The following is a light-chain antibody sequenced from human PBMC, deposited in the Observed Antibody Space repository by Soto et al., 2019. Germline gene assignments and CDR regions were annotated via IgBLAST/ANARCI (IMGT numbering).Light chain of an antibody. CDR3: CSYTSLSTRL. Sequence: QSVLTQPASVSGSLGQSITISCTGTTSDVGGFNYVSWYQHHPGKPPRLLIYEVNNRPSGVSSRFSGSKSGTRSSVTISGHQADDEADYYCCSYTSLSTRLFGGGTKLTVL. CDR2: EVN. V-gene: IGLV2-14*01. J-gene: IGLJ2*01. CDR1: TSDVGGFNY.